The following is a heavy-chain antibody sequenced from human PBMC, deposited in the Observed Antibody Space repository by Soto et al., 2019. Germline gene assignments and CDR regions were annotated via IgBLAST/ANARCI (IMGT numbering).Heavy chain of an antibody. J-gene: IGHJ6*02. Sequence: PXGTLSLTCTVSGGSISSYYWSWIRQPPGKGLEWIGYIYYSGSTNYNPSLKSRVTISVDTSKNQFSLKLSSVTTADTAVYYCARIAARPTYYGMDVWGQGTTVTVS. CDR2: IYYSGST. D-gene: IGHD6-6*01. CDR3: ARIAARPTYYGMDV. CDR1: GGSISSYY. V-gene: IGHV4-59*01.